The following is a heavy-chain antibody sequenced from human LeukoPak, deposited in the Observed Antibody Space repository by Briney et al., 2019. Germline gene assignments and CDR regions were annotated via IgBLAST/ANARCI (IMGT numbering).Heavy chain of an antibody. V-gene: IGHV4-30-2*01. CDR3: ARKMYFGAFDI. D-gene: IGHD3-9*01. CDR2: IYHSGST. J-gene: IGHJ3*02. CDR1: GGSISSGGYS. Sequence: SQTLSLTCAVSGGSISSGGYSWSWIRQPPGKGLEWIGYIYHSGSTYYNPSLKSRVTISVDRSKNQFSLKLSSVTAADTAVYYCARKMYFGAFDIWGQGTMVTVSS.